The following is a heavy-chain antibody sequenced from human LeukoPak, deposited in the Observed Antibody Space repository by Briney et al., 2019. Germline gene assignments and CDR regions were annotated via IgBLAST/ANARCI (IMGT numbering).Heavy chain of an antibody. CDR1: AFSLNAYN. CDR3: VRDRGTYRPIVY. Sequence: PGGSLRLSCAASAFSLNAYNMNWVRQAPGKGLEWVSSISYTGTYIYYADSVKGRFTISRGNAQNSLYLQMNSLRAEDTAIYYCVRDRGTYRPIVYWGQGTLVTVSS. V-gene: IGHV3-21*04. CDR2: ISYTGTYI. D-gene: IGHD1-26*01. J-gene: IGHJ4*02.